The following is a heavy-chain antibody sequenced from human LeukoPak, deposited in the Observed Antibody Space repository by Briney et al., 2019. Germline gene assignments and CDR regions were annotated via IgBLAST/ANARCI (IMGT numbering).Heavy chain of an antibody. D-gene: IGHD2-15*01. J-gene: IGHJ4*02. CDR2: ISSSGSTI. V-gene: IGHV3-48*03. Sequence: GGSLRLSCAASGFTFSSYEMNWVRQAPGKGLEWVSYISSSGSTIYYADSVKGRFTISRDNAKNSLYLQMNSLRAEDTAVYYCARAIAAHYFDYWGQGTLVTVSS. CDR3: ARAIAAHYFDY. CDR1: GFTFSSYE.